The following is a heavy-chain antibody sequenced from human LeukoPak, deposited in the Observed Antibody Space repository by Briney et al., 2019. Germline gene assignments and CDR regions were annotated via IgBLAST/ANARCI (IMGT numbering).Heavy chain of an antibody. V-gene: IGHV3-23*01. CDR2: IVGNGVST. J-gene: IGHJ4*02. CDR3: AKDPGIAEYFDY. CDR1: GFTFRNYA. Sequence: GASLRLSCAASGFTFRNYAMSWVRQAPGKGLEWVSAIVGNGVSTYYADSVQGRFTISRDNSKNTLYLQMNSLRAEDTAVYYCAKDPGIAEYFDYWGQGTLVTVSS. D-gene: IGHD6-13*01.